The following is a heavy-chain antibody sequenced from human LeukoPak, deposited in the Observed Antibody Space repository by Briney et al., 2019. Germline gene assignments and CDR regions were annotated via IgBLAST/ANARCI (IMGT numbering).Heavy chain of an antibody. V-gene: IGHV4-59*08. CDR1: GGSISSYY. CDR3: AIYYYDSSGYYSDY. CDR2: IYYSGST. J-gene: IGHJ4*02. D-gene: IGHD3-22*01. Sequence: SETLSLTCTVSGGSISSYYWSWIRQPPGKGLEWIGYIYYSGSTNYNPSLESRVTISVDTSKNQFSLKLSSVTAADTAVYYCAIYYYDSSGYYSDYWGQGTLVTVSS.